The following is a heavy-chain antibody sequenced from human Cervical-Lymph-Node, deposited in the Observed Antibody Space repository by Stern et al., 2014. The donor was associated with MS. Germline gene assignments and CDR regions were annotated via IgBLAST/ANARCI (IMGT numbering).Heavy chain of an antibody. CDR3: ATLRLGESPVDY. J-gene: IGHJ4*02. V-gene: IGHV3-21*01. CDR2: ITNSSSHI. D-gene: IGHD3-16*01. Sequence: EVQLLESGGGLVKPGGSLRLSCAASGFTFSSYSISWVRQAPGKGLEWVSSITNSSSHIYYADSVEGRFTTSRDNAKNSLYLQMNSLRDEDTAVYHCATLRLGESPVDYWGQGTLVTVSS. CDR1: GFTFSSYS.